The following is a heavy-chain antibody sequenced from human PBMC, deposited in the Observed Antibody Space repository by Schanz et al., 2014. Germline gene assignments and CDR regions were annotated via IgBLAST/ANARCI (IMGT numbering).Heavy chain of an antibody. D-gene: IGHD5-12*01. J-gene: IGHJ4*02. CDR1: GYTFTRSG. V-gene: IGHV1-18*01. CDR2: IGGFDGNT. Sequence: QVQLVQSGAEVKKPGSSVKVSCKASGYTFTRSGISWVRQAPGQGLEWMGWIGGFDGNTNFAQKFQGRVTMTTDTSTSKVYMELRSLTSDDSAVYYCARTAYGGYTSTPLRYWGQGTLVTVSS. CDR3: ARTAYGGYTSTPLRY.